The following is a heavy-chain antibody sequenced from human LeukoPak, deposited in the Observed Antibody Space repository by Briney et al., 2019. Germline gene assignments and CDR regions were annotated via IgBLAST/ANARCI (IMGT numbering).Heavy chain of an antibody. J-gene: IGHJ4*02. CDR2: IKQDGSEK. CDR1: GFTFTSNW. CDR3: ARGGWYGDY. D-gene: IGHD6-19*01. Sequence: GGSLRLSCAASGFTFTSNWMSWGRQAPGKGVEWVANIKQDGSEKYYVDSVKGGFTISRDNANNSLSLQMNSLRVEDTAVYYCARGGWYGDYWGQGTLVTVSS. V-gene: IGHV3-7*03.